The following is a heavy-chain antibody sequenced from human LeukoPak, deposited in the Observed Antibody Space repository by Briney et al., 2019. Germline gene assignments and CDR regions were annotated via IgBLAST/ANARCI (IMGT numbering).Heavy chain of an antibody. CDR1: GFTISSYV. Sequence: TGGSLRLSCAASGFTISSYVMNWVRQAPGKGLEWVSGISGSAGSTHYADSVKGRFTISRDNSKNTLYLQMNSLSAEDTAVYYCAKGELVYCSGGSCYPPYYFDFWGQGTLVAVSS. J-gene: IGHJ4*02. D-gene: IGHD2-15*01. V-gene: IGHV3-23*01. CDR3: AKGELVYCSGGSCYPPYYFDF. CDR2: ISGSAGST.